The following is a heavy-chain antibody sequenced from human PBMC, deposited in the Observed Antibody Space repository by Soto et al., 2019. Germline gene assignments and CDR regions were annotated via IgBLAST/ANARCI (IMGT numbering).Heavy chain of an antibody. D-gene: IGHD6-6*01. J-gene: IGHJ6*02. V-gene: IGHV1-18*01. CDR1: NETLTTYG. CDR3: SRDSSSSGYYYGMDV. CDR2: VSGYSGHS. Sequence: QVHLVQSGAEVKKPGASVKVSCKASNETLTTYGISWVRQAPGQGLEWMGWVSGYSGHSSSAQEFQDRVIMTTDTSTNTAYMELRSLTSDDSAVYFSSRDSSSSGYYYGMDVGGQGTTVTVSS.